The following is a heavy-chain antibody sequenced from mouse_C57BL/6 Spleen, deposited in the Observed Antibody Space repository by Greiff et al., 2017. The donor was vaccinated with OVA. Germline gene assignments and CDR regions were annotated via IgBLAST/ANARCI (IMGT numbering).Heavy chain of an antibody. Sequence: VQLKQSGPELVKPGASVKISCKASGYSFTGYYMNWVKQSPEKSLEWIGEINPSTGGTTYNQKFKAKATLTVDKSSSTAYMQLKSLTSEDSAVYYCARYDYDRYYFDDWGQGTTLTVSS. CDR2: INPSTGGT. J-gene: IGHJ2*01. CDR3: ARYDYDRYYFDD. D-gene: IGHD2-4*01. CDR1: GYSFTGYY. V-gene: IGHV1-42*01.